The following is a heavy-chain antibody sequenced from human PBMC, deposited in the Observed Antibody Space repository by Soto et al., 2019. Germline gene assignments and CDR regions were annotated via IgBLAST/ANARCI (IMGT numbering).Heavy chain of an antibody. V-gene: IGHV4-34*01. CDR3: ARGSGSYYDY. CDR2: SNHSGST. D-gene: IGHD1-26*01. Sequence: QVQLQQWGAGLLKPSETLSLTCAVYGGSFSGYYWSWIRQPPGKGLEWIGESNHSGSTNYNPSLKSRVTISVDTSKNQFSLKLSSVTAADTAVYYCARGSGSYYDYWGQGTLVTVSS. J-gene: IGHJ4*02. CDR1: GGSFSGYY.